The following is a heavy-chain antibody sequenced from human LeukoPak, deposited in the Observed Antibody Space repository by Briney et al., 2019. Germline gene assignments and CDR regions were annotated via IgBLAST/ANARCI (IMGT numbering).Heavy chain of an antibody. V-gene: IGHV1-69*06. D-gene: IGHD6-13*01. J-gene: IGHJ6*03. Sequence: SVKVSCKASGGTFSSYAISWVRQPPGQGLEWMGGIIPIFGTANYAQKFQGRVTITADKSTSTAYMELSSLRSEDTAVYYCARGYSSSWYGGYYYLDVWGKGTTVTISS. CDR1: GGTFSSYA. CDR3: ARGYSSSWYGGYYYLDV. CDR2: IIPIFGTA.